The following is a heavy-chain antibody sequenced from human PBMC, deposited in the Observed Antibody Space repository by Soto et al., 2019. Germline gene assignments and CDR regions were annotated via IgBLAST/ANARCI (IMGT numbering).Heavy chain of an antibody. V-gene: IGHV3-33*01. Sequence: ESGGGVVQPGSSLRLSCAASGFAFSSCGMHWVRQAPGKGLEWVAVIWYDGITRHYGDSVRGRFTISRDTSMKTLHLQMNSLRADDTAVYYCARDVGRPWKIPNDAFKIWGRGTMVTVSS. CDR2: IWYDGITR. CDR1: GFAFSSCG. CDR3: ARDVGRPWKIPNDAFKI. J-gene: IGHJ3*02. D-gene: IGHD1-1*01.